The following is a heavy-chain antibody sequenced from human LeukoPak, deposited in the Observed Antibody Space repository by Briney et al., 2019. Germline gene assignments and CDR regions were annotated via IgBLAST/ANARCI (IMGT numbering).Heavy chain of an antibody. V-gene: IGHV3-21*01. CDR3: AKDSPSRTATTEVPVDY. CDR1: GFTFSSYS. Sequence: GGSLRLSCAASGFTFSSYSMNWVRQAPGKGLEWVSSISTSSTYIYYADSVKGRFTISRDNAKNSLYLQMNSLRAEDTAVYYCAKDSPSRTATTEVPVDYWGQGTLVTVSS. CDR2: ISTSSTYI. J-gene: IGHJ4*02. D-gene: IGHD1/OR15-1a*01.